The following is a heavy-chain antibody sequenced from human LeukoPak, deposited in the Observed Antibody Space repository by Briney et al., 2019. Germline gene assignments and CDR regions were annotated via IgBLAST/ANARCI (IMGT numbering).Heavy chain of an antibody. V-gene: IGHV3-23*01. CDR3: ARVDYGDYYFDY. J-gene: IGHJ4*02. CDR1: GFTFSSYA. CDR2: ISFSGGST. Sequence: PGGSLRLSCAASGFTFSSYAMNWVRQAPGKGLEWVSGISFSGGSTYYADSVKGRFTISRDNSKNTLYLQMNSLRAEDTAVYYCARVDYGDYYFDYWGQGTLVTVSS. D-gene: IGHD4-17*01.